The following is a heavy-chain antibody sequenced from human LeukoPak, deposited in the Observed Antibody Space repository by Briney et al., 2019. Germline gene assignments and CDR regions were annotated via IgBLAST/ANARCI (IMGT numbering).Heavy chain of an antibody. D-gene: IGHD4-17*01. V-gene: IGHV3-53*01. CDR3: ARHLSGDDI. CDR2: TYSSGST. Sequence: SGGSLRLSCAASGFTLSSNYMIWVRQAPGKGLEWVSITYSSGSTFYADSVKGRFTISRDNSKNTLYLQMNSLRDEDTAVYYCARHLSGDDIWGQGTMVTVSS. J-gene: IGHJ3*02. CDR1: GFTLSSNY.